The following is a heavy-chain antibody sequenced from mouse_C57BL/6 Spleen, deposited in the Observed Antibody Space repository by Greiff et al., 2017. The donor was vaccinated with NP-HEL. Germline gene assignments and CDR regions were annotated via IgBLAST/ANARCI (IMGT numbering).Heavy chain of an antibody. J-gene: IGHJ2*01. CDR3: ASQPPDY. CDR2: IDPSDSYT. Sequence: QVQLQQSGAELVKPGASVKLSCKASGYTFTSYWMQWVKQRPGQGLEWIGEIDPSDSYTNYNQKFKGKATLTVDTSSSTAYMQLSSLTSEDSAVYYCASQPPDYWGQGTTLTVSS. CDR1: GYTFTSYW. V-gene: IGHV1-50*01. D-gene: IGHD6-1*01.